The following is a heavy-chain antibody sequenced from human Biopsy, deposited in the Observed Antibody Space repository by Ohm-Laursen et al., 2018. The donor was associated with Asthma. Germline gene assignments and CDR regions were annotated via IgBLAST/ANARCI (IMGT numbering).Heavy chain of an antibody. CDR1: SGSGGYMRSGNYY. Sequence: SETLSLTCSLSSGSGGYMRSGNYYWGWIRQPPGKGLEWIGSIYYSGTTYYSPSLKSRVTISVDTSKNQFPLILSSVTAADTAVYYCARHDRRWDTYADFWGQGTLVTVSS. V-gene: IGHV4-39*01. CDR3: ARHDRRWDTYADF. D-gene: IGHD2-2*01. CDR2: IYYSGTT. J-gene: IGHJ4*02.